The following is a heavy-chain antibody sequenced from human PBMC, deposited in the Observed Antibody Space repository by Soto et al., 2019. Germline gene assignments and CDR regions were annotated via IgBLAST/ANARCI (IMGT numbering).Heavy chain of an antibody. V-gene: IGHV1-18*01. D-gene: IGHD6-13*01. Sequence: QVQLVQSGAEVKKPGASVKVSCKASGYTFTSYAISWVRQAPGQGLEWMGWISAYNGNTNYAQKLQGRXTXTXXTSTSTAYMELRRLRSDDTAVYYCAIDAAAGLNDYWGQGTLVTVSS. J-gene: IGHJ4*02. CDR1: GYTFTSYA. CDR2: ISAYNGNT. CDR3: AIDAAAGLNDY.